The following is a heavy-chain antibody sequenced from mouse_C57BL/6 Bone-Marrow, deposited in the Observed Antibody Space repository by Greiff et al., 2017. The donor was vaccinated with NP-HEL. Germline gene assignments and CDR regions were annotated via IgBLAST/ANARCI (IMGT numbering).Heavy chain of an antibody. CDR2: IHPNSGST. CDR3: AREGGGGYFDD. J-gene: IGHJ2*01. Sequence: QVQLQQPGAELVKPGASVKLSCKASGYTFTSYWMHWVKQRPGQGLEWIGMIHPNSGSTNYNEKFKSKATLTVDKSSSTAYMQLSSLTSEDSAVYYGAREGGGGYFDDWGQGTTLTVSS. V-gene: IGHV1-64*01. CDR1: GYTFTSYW.